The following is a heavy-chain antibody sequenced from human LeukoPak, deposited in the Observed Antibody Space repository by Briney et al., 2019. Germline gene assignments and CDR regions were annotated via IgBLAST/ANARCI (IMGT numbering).Heavy chain of an antibody. CDR3: WRAGFRTAYNRFYYYIDA. D-gene: IGHD5-18*01. V-gene: IGHV4-38-2*01. CDR1: THPITSDYY. Sequence: SETLSLTCAVSTHPITSDYYWVWIRQPPGQGLEWIGQIFHSGIAHYNPSLKSRVTMSVDTSRSQCSVNLNSVTAADTAVYYCWRAGFRTAYNRFYYYIDACGKGTTVTVSS. CDR2: IFHSGIA. J-gene: IGHJ6*03.